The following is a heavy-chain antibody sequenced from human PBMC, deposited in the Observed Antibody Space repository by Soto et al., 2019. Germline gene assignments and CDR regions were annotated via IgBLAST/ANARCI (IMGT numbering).Heavy chain of an antibody. J-gene: IGHJ3*02. V-gene: IGHV4-4*02. CDR2: IYHSGST. Sequence: SETLSLTCAVSGGSISSSNWWSWVRQPPGKGLEWIGEIYHSGSTNYSPSLKSRVTISVDKSKNQFSLKLSSATAADTAVYYCAREGDILTGYDAFDIWGQGTMVTVSS. CDR1: GGSISSSNW. CDR3: AREGDILTGYDAFDI. D-gene: IGHD3-9*01.